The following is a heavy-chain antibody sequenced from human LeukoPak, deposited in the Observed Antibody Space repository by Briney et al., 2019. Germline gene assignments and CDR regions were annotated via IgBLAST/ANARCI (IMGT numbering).Heavy chain of an antibody. V-gene: IGHV3-30*02. CDR1: GFTFSSYG. CDR2: IRYDGSNK. Sequence: QPGGSLRLSCAASGFTFSSYGMHWVRQAPGKGLEWVAFIRYDGSNKYYADSVKGRFTISRDNSKNTLYLQMNSLRAEETAVYYCAKDPRVEMEVGGQGTLVTVSS. D-gene: IGHD5-24*01. J-gene: IGHJ4*02. CDR3: AKDPRVEMEV.